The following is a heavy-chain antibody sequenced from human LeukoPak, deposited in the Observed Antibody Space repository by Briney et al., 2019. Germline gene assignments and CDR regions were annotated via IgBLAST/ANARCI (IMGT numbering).Heavy chain of an antibody. CDR3: ARRGGKNYGDYVVYDKYMDV. CDR1: GYTFTSYG. J-gene: IGHJ6*03. Sequence: ASVKVSCKASGYTFTSYGISWVRQAPGQGLEWMGWISGYNGNTNYAQKFQGRVTMTTETSTSTAYMELRSLRSDDTAVYYCARRGGKNYGDYVVYDKYMDVWGTGTTVTVSS. CDR2: ISGYNGNT. D-gene: IGHD4-17*01. V-gene: IGHV1-18*01.